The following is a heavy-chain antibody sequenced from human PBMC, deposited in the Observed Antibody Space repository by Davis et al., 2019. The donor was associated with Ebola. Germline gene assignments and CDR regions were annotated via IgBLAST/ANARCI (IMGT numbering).Heavy chain of an antibody. Sequence: MPGGSLRLSCAVSGGSISSSNWWSWVRQPPGKGLEWIGEIYHSGSTNYNPSLKSRVTISVDKSKNQFSLKLSSVTAADTAVYYCARGLRDPRPGYYYGMDVWGQGTTVTVSS. V-gene: IGHV4-4*02. CDR3: ARGLRDPRPGYYYGMDV. CDR2: IYHSGST. CDR1: GGSISSSNW. J-gene: IGHJ6*02. D-gene: IGHD1-1*01.